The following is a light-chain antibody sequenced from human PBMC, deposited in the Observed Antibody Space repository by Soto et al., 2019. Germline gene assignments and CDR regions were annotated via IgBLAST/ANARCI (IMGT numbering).Light chain of an antibody. J-gene: IGKJ1*01. Sequence: IRVSHSASALSAITGDRATIACRASQDIENDLGWYQQMPGKAPKLLIFAASTLQSGVSSRFSGSGSVTEFTLTITSLQPDDFATYYCQQYKDYTYTFAQRTKVDI. CDR1: QDIEND. CDR3: QQYKDYTYT. CDR2: AAS. V-gene: IGKV1-6*01.